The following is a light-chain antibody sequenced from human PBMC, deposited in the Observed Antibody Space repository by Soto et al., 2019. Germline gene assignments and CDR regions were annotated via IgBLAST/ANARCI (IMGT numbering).Light chain of an antibody. Sequence: EIVLTQSPRTLSLSPGERVTLSCRASQSVNSFLAWYQQKPGQSPRLLIYGASSRATGFPDRFSGSESGTDFTLTISSLESEDFAVYYCQQYGYSPYTFGQGTKLEIQ. CDR2: GAS. J-gene: IGKJ2*01. CDR3: QQYGYSPYT. CDR1: QSVNSF. V-gene: IGKV3-20*01.